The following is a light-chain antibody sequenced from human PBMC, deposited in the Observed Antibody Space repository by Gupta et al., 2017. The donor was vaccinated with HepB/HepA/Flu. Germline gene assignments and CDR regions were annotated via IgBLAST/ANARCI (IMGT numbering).Light chain of an antibody. CDR3: DAWEDSQSGHVV. CDR2: RNY. Sequence: ALAPQPSASGISARRAATPCSGSSTNIGSNYVYWYQLLPGTAPKPLLYRNYQRPSAVPDRFSGSKSATSASIAISGLRSEDEADYYCDAWEDSQSGHVVFGGGTKLTVL. J-gene: IGLJ2*01. CDR1: STNIGSNY. V-gene: IGLV1-47*01.